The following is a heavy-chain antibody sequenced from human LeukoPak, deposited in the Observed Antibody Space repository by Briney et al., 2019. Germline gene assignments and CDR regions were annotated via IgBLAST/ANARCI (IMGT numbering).Heavy chain of an antibody. CDR2: INPNSGGT. Sequence: GASVKVSCKASGYTFTGYYMHWVRQAPGQGLEWMGWINPNSGGTNYAQKFQGRVTMTRDTSISTAYMELSRLRSDDTAVYYCARTKLLWFGELLGMDVWGKGTTVTVSS. CDR1: GYTFTGYY. D-gene: IGHD3-10*01. J-gene: IGHJ6*04. CDR3: ARTKLLWFGELLGMDV. V-gene: IGHV1-2*02.